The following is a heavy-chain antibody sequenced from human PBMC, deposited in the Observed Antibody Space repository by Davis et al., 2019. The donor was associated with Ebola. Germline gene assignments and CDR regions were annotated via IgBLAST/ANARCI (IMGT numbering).Heavy chain of an antibody. V-gene: IGHV1-46*01. J-gene: IGHJ4*02. CDR3: ARASHYDRDY. CDR1: GYTFVSHY. D-gene: IGHD3-22*01. CDR2: INPSGGDT. Sequence: AASVKVSCKASGYTFVSHYMHWVRQAPGQGLEWMGRINPSGGDTIYAQKFQGRVTMFSDTSTSTAYMELSSLRSEDTAVYYCARASHYDRDYWGQGTLVTVSS.